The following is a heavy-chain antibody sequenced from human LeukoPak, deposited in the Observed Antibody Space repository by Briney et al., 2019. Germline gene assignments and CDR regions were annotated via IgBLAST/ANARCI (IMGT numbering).Heavy chain of an antibody. CDR3: ARDSRQQLGSRYYFDY. CDR2: IYYSGST. CDR1: GGSISSYY. Sequence: KPSETLSLTCTVSGGSISSYYWSWIRQPPGKGLEWIGYIYYSGSTNYNPSLESRVTISLDTSKNQFSLKLSSVTAADTAVYYCARDSRQQLGSRYYFDYWGQGTLVTVSS. V-gene: IGHV4-59*01. J-gene: IGHJ4*02. D-gene: IGHD6-13*01.